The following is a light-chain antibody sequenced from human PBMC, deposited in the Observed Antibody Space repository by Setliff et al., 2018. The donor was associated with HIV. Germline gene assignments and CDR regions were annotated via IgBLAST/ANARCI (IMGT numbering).Light chain of an antibody. CDR1: SSNIGGNY. V-gene: IGLV1-47*01. J-gene: IGLJ3*02. CDR3: AAWDDSLTTVL. Sequence: QSVLTQPPSASGTPGQRVTISCSRSSSNIGGNYVSWYQHIPGTAPKLLIYRTNQRPSGVPDRFSGSKSGTSASLAISGLRPEDESDYYCAAWDDSLTTVLFGGGTKVTVL. CDR2: RTN.